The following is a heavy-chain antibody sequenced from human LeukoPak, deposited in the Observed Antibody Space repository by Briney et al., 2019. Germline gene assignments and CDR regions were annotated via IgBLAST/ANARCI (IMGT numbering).Heavy chain of an antibody. V-gene: IGHV4-59*01. CDR3: ARVLDLSKRGLDAFDI. D-gene: IGHD3-16*01. Sequence: RSETLSLTCTVSGGSISSYFWSWIRQPPGKGLEWIGYVYYSGSTNYNPSLKSRVTISVDTSKKQFSLKLSSATAADTAVYHCARVLDLSKRGLDAFDIWGQGTMVTVSS. CDR1: GGSISSYF. CDR2: VYYSGST. J-gene: IGHJ3*02.